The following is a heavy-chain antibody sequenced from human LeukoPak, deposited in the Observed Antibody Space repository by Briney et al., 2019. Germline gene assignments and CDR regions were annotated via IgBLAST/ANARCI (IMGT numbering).Heavy chain of an antibody. D-gene: IGHD5-24*01. CDR3: ARHRSKWLQSSFDY. CDR2: IFYSGNT. J-gene: IGHJ4*02. V-gene: IGHV4-39*01. Sequence: PSETLSLTCTVSGGSINSSSYYWGWIRQPPGKGLEWIGNIFYSGNTYDNPSLKSRVTISVDTSKNQFSLKLNSVTAADTAVYYCARHRSKWLQSSFDYWGQGTLVTVSS. CDR1: GGSINSSSYY.